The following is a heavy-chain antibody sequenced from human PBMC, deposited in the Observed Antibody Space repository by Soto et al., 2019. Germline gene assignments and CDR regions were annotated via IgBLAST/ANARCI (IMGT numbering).Heavy chain of an antibody. V-gene: IGHV5-51*01. CDR2: IYPGDSDT. CDR3: ARTYTISPYYYYGMDG. Sequence: GESLKISCKGSGYSFTSYWIGWVRQMPGKGLEWMGIIYPGDSDTRYSPSFQGQVTISADKSISAAYLQWSSLKASDTAMYYCARTYTISPYYYYGMDGWGQGTTVTVSS. J-gene: IGHJ6*02. CDR1: GYSFTSYW. D-gene: IGHD3-3*01.